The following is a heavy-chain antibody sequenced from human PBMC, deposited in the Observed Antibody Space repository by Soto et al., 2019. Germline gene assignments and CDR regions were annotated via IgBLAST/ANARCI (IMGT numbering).Heavy chain of an antibody. Sequence: SVKVSCKASGGTFSSYAISWVRQAPGQGLEWMGGIIPIFGTANYAQKFQGRVTITADESTSTAYMELSSLRSEDTAVYYCASGRPSYYYDSSAPGDYYYYGMDVWGQGTTVTSP. D-gene: IGHD3-22*01. V-gene: IGHV1-69*13. CDR1: GGTFSSYA. CDR2: IIPIFGTA. J-gene: IGHJ6*02. CDR3: ASGRPSYYYDSSAPGDYYYYGMDV.